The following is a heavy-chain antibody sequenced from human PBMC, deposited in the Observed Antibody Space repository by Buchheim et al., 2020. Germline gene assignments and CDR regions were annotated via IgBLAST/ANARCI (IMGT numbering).Heavy chain of an antibody. D-gene: IGHD6-6*01. CDR3: ARHDEITGQLHMSHYYFDY. CDR1: GGSISSSSYY. V-gene: IGHV4-39*01. Sequence: QLQLQESGSGLVKPSETLSLTCTVSGGSISSSSYYWGWIRQPPGKGLEWIGSIYYSGSTYYNPSLKSRVAISVDTSKNQFSLKLSSVTAADTAVYYCARHDEITGQLHMSHYYFDYWGQGTL. CDR2: IYYSGST. J-gene: IGHJ4*02.